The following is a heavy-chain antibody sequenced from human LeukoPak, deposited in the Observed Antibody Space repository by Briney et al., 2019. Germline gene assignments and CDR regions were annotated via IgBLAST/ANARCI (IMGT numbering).Heavy chain of an antibody. D-gene: IGHD2-15*01. CDR3: ARAVASNWFDP. Sequence: GGSLRLSCAASGFTFSRYWMSWVRQAPGKGLEWVANIKEDGSEKYYMDSVKGRLTISRDNAKNSLYLQMNSLRAEDTAVYYCARAVASNWFDPWGQGTLVTVSS. CDR1: GFTFSRYW. J-gene: IGHJ5*02. CDR2: IKEDGSEK. V-gene: IGHV3-7*04.